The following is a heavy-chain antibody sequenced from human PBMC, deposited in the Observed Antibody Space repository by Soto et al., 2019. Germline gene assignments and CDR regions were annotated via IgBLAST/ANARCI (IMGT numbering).Heavy chain of an antibody. V-gene: IGHV1-18*01. J-gene: IGHJ4*02. D-gene: IGHD3-10*01. CDR1: GYTFSSYG. Sequence: QVQLVQSGAEVKKAEASVKVSCKASGYTFSSYGIRWVRQAPGHGLEWVGWISTYNGDTNYAQKFQGRVTMATDTSTSTAYLELRSLRSDDQAVYFCARPLPYYGSGTYYGTMSYYDYWGQGTLVTVSS. CDR3: ARPLPYYGSGTYYGTMSYYDY. CDR2: ISTYNGDT.